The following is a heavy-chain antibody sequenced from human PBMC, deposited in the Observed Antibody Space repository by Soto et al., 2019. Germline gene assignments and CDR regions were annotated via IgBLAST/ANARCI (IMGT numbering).Heavy chain of an antibody. Sequence: GESLKISCKGSGYSFTNYWIGWVRQMPGKGLEWMGMIYPDDSDTKYSPSFQGQVTFSADKSINTAYLQWSSLKASDTAIYYCARLEWLSLAAWFDPWGQGTLATVSS. D-gene: IGHD3-3*01. V-gene: IGHV5-51*01. J-gene: IGHJ5*02. CDR2: IYPDDSDT. CDR1: GYSFTNYW. CDR3: ARLEWLSLAAWFDP.